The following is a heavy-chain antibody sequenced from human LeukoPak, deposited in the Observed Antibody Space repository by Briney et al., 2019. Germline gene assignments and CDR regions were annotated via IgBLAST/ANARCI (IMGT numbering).Heavy chain of an antibody. CDR1: GYSISSGYY. CDR3: ARKDGDY. V-gene: IGHV4-38-2*02. CDR2: IYHSGST. J-gene: IGHJ4*02. Sequence: PSETLSLTCTVSGYSISSGYYWGWIRQPPGKGLEWIGSIYHSGSTYYNPSLKSRVTMSVDTSKNQFSLRLTSVTAADTAVYYCARKDGDYWGQGTLVTVSS.